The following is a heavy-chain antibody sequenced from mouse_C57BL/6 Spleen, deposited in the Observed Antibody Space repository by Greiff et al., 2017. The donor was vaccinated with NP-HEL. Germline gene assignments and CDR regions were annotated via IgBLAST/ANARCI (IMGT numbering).Heavy chain of an antibody. V-gene: IGHV1-53*01. Sequence: VQLQQPGTELVKPGASVKLSCKASGYTFTSYWLPWVKQRPGQGLEWIGNINPSNGGTNYNEKFKSKATLTVDTSSRTAYMQLSSLTSEDSAVYYCAKDYYGRYCDVWGTGTTVTVSS. J-gene: IGHJ1*03. CDR2: INPSNGGT. CDR3: AKDYYGRYCDV. CDR1: GYTFTSYW. D-gene: IGHD1-1*01.